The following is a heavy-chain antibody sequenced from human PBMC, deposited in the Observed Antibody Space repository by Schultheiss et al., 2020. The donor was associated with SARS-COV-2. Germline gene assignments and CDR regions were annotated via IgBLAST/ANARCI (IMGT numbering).Heavy chain of an antibody. CDR2: ISYDGSNK. J-gene: IGHJ5*02. V-gene: IGHV3-30-3*01. D-gene: IGHD1-14*01. CDR3: AQDTPDSPDTS. CDR1: GFTFSSYA. Sequence: GGSLRLSCAASGFTFSSYAMHWVRQAPGKGLEWVAVISYDGSNKYYADSVKGRFTISRDNSKNTLYLQMNSLRAEDTAVYYCAQDTPDSPDTSWGQGTQVTVSS.